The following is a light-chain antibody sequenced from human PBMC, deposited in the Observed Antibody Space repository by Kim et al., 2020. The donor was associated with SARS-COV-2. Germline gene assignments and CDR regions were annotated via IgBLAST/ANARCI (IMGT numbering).Light chain of an antibody. V-gene: IGLV1-47*01. CDR1: SSNIGSNS. Sequence: QSVLTQPPSASWTPGQRVTISCYGSSSNIGSNSVYWYQQLPGTAPKLLIYRNSQRPSGVPDRFSGSKSGTSASLAISGLRSEDEADYYCAAWDDSLSGHVVFGGGTQLTVL. CDR3: AAWDDSLSGHVV. J-gene: IGLJ2*01. CDR2: RNS.